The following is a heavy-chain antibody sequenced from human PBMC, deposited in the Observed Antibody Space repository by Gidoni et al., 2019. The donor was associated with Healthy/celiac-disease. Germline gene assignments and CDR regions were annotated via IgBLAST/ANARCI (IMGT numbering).Heavy chain of an antibody. V-gene: IGHV4-30-2*01. CDR3: ARGGYCSSTSCFLFDY. CDR1: GGSLSSGGYS. Sequence: QLQLQESGSGLVKPSQTLSLTCAVSGGSLSSGGYSWSWIRQPPGKGLEWIGYIYHSGSTYYNPSLKSRVTISVDRSKNQFSLKLSSVTAADTAVYYCARGGYCSSTSCFLFDYWGQGTLVTVSS. D-gene: IGHD2-2*01. CDR2: IYHSGST. J-gene: IGHJ4*02.